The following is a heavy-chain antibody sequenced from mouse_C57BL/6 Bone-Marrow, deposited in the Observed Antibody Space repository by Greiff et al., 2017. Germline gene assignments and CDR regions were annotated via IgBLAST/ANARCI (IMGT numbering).Heavy chain of an antibody. J-gene: IGHJ2*01. CDR2: ITPSSGYT. D-gene: IGHD3-3*01. CDR3: ARGGGPYYFDY. Sequence: VHLVESGAELAKPGASVKLSCKASGYTFTSYWMHWVKQRPGQGLEWIGYITPSSGYTKYNQKFKGKATLTVDTSSSTAYMQLSSLTSEDSAVYYCARGGGPYYFDYWGQGTTLTVSS. V-gene: IGHV1-7*01. CDR1: GYTFTSYW.